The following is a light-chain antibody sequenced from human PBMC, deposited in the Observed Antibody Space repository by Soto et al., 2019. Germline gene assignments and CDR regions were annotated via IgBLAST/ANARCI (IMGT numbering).Light chain of an antibody. Sequence: QSALTQPASVSGSPGQSITISCTGTSSDVGGYKDVSWYQQHPGKAPKLMIYDVSNRPSGVSNRFSGSKSGNTASLTISGLQAEDEADYYCISYTSSSTLVFGTGTKLTVL. CDR1: SSDVGGYKD. J-gene: IGLJ1*01. CDR2: DVS. V-gene: IGLV2-14*01. CDR3: ISYTSSSTLV.